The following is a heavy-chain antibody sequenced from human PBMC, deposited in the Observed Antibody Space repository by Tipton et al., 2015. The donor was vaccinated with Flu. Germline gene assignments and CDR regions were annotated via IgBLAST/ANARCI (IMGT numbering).Heavy chain of an antibody. D-gene: IGHD2-2*01. CDR2: IYSGGST. Sequence: SLRLSCAAPGFTVSSNYMSWVRQAPGKGLEWVSVIYSGGSTYYADSVKGRFTISRDNSKNTLYLQMNSLRAEDTAVYYCATTSRDAFDIWGQGTMLTVSS. CDR3: ATTSRDAFDI. CDR1: GFTVSSNY. J-gene: IGHJ3*02. V-gene: IGHV3-53*01.